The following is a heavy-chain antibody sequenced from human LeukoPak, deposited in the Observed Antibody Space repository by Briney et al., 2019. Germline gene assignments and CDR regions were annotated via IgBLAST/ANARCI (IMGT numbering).Heavy chain of an antibody. CDR1: GYTFTGYY. Sequence: GASVKVSCKTSGYTFTGYYMHWVRQAPGQGLEWMGRIIPILGIANYAQKFQGRVTITADKSTSTAYMELSSLRSEDTAVYYCAQFWSGPNWFDPWGQGTLVTVSS. CDR3: AQFWSGPNWFDP. J-gene: IGHJ5*02. CDR2: IIPILGIA. V-gene: IGHV1-69*02. D-gene: IGHD3-3*01.